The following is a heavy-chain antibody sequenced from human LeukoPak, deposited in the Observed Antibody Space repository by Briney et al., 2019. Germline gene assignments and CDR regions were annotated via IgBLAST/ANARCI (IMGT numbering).Heavy chain of an antibody. Sequence: GGSLRLSCAASGFTFSNYWMNWVRQAPGKGLQWVANINRDGREEFYVDSVKGRFTISRDNAKNSLSLQMSSLRAEDTAVYYCVGRRTSAAGNFWGQGTLVTVSS. D-gene: IGHD6-13*01. CDR1: GFTFSNYW. J-gene: IGHJ4*02. CDR3: VGRRTSAAGNF. CDR2: INRDGREE. V-gene: IGHV3-7*01.